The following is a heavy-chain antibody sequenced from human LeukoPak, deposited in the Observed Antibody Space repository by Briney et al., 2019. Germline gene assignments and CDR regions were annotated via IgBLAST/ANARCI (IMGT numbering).Heavy chain of an antibody. Sequence: GASVKVSCKASGGTFSSYAISWVRQAPGQGLEWMGGIIPIFGTANYAQKFQGRVTITADKSTSTAYMELSSLRSDDTAVYYCAHDYNGSGAFDMDVWGKGTTVTVSS. CDR1: GGTFSSYA. D-gene: IGHD3-10*01. J-gene: IGHJ6*03. V-gene: IGHV1-69*06. CDR2: IIPIFGTA. CDR3: AHDYNGSGAFDMDV.